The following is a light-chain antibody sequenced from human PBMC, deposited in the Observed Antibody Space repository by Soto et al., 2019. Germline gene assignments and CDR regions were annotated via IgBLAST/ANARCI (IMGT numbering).Light chain of an antibody. CDR2: DAS. J-gene: IGKJ5*01. CDR1: QTVRNNY. Sequence: EFVLAQSPGTLSLSPGERAPLSCRASQTVRNNYLAWYQQKPGQAPRLLIYDASSRATGIPDRFSGGGSGTDFTLTISRLEPEDFAVYYCQQYGNSPITFGQGTRLEI. CDR3: QQYGNSPIT. V-gene: IGKV3-20*01.